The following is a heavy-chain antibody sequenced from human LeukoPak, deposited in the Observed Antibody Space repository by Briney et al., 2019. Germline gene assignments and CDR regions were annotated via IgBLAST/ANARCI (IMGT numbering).Heavy chain of an antibody. CDR1: GFTFSSYSMN. CDR2: IYYSGST. D-gene: IGHD2-8*01. V-gene: IGHV4-39*01. CDR3: ARHQYCTNGVCLYYFDY. Sequence: GSLRLSCAASGFTFSSYSMNWVRQPPGKGLEWIGSIYYSGSTYYNPSLKSRVTISVDTSKNQFSLKLSSVTAADTAVYYCARHQYCTNGVCLYYFDYWGQGTLVTVSS. J-gene: IGHJ4*02.